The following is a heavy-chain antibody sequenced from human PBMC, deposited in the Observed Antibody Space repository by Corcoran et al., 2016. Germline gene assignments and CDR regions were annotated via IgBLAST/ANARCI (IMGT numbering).Heavy chain of an antibody. CDR3: ARIAYYYDSSASIKGVHAFDS. V-gene: IGHV2-26*01. Sequence: QVTLTESGPVLVKPTETLTLTCTVSGFSLSNARMGVSWIRPPPGKALEWLAHIFSNDEKSYSTSLKSRLTISKDTSKSQVVLTMTNMDPVDTATYCCARIAYYYDSSASIKGVHAFDSWGQGTMVTVSS. D-gene: IGHD3-22*01. J-gene: IGHJ3*02. CDR1: GFSLSNARMG. CDR2: IFSNDEK.